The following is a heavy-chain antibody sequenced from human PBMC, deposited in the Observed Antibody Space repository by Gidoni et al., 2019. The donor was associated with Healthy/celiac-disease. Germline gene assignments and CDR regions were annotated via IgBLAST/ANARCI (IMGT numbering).Heavy chain of an antibody. V-gene: IGHV4-39*01. CDR3: ARCGRAAMVTYFDY. Sequence: QLQLQESGPGLVKPSETLSLTCTVSGGSISSSSYYWGWIRQPPGKGLEWIGSIYYSGSTYYNPSLKSRVTISVDTSKNQFSLKLSSVTAADTAVYYCARCGRAAMVTYFDYWGQGTLVTVSS. CDR1: GGSISSSSYY. J-gene: IGHJ4*02. CDR2: IYYSGST. D-gene: IGHD5-18*01.